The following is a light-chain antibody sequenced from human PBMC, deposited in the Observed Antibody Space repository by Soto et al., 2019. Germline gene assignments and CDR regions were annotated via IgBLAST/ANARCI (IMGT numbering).Light chain of an antibody. CDR3: GSYTSGSTVV. CDR2: EVN. V-gene: IGLV2-14*01. CDR1: SSDIGGYNR. Sequence: QSVLTQPASVSGSPGQSITISCTGTSSDIGGYNRVSWYQQHPGKAPKVMIYEVNNRPSGVSSRFSGSKSGNTASLTISGLQAEDEADYYCGSYTSGSTVVFGGGTKVTVL. J-gene: IGLJ2*01.